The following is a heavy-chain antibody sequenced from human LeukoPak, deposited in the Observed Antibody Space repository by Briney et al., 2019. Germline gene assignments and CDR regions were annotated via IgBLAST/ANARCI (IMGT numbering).Heavy chain of an antibody. CDR3: ARGVLRFLEWFPGGPTDYYMDV. D-gene: IGHD3-3*01. V-gene: IGHV4-4*07. J-gene: IGHJ6*03. CDR2: VSTSGST. Sequence: PSETLSLTCTVSGDSISRYYWSWIRQPAGKGLEWIGRVSTSGSTNYNPSLKSRVTMSVDTSKNQFSLKLSSVTAADTAVYYCARGVLRFLEWFPGGPTDYYMDVWGKGTTVTVSS. CDR1: GDSISRYY.